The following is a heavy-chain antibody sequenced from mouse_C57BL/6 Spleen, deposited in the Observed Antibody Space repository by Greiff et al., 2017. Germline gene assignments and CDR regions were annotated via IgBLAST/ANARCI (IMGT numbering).Heavy chain of an antibody. CDR3: ARSDGSGSAWFAY. CDR1: GYTFTSYW. J-gene: IGHJ3*01. D-gene: IGHD1-1*01. Sequence: VQLQQSGAELVKPGASVKLSCKASGYTFTSYWMHWVKQRPGQGLEWIGMIHPNSGSTNYNEKFKSNATLTVDKSSSTAYLQLRSLTSEDSVVYYCARSDGSGSAWFAYWGQGTLVTVSA. V-gene: IGHV1-64*01. CDR2: IHPNSGST.